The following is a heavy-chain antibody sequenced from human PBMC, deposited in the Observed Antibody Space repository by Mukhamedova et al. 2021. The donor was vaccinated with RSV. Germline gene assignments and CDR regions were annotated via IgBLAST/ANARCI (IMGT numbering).Heavy chain of an antibody. Sequence: KSRVTISVDTSKNQFSLKLSSVTAADTAVYYCARGYSGSYHGPNAFDIWGQGTMVTASS. D-gene: IGHD1-26*01. J-gene: IGHJ3*02. V-gene: IGHV4-39*01. CDR3: ARGYSGSYHGPNAFDI.